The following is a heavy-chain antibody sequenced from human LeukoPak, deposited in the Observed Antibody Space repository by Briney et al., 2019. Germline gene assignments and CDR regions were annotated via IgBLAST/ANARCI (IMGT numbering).Heavy chain of an antibody. D-gene: IGHD6-6*01. CDR2: ITSSGGGT. V-gene: IGHV3-23*01. Sequence: AGRSLRLSCAASGFTFSSYAMSWVRQAPGKGLEWVSAITSSGGGTYYADSVKGRFTISRDNSKSTLYLQMNSLGVDDTALYYCATRIEQQLVPGGQGTLVTVSS. CDR1: GFTFSSYA. CDR3: ATRIEQQLVP. J-gene: IGHJ4*02.